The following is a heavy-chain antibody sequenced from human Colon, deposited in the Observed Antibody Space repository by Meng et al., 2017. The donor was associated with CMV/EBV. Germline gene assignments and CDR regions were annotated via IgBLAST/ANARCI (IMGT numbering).Heavy chain of an antibody. CDR1: GFSLSTIGMG. V-gene: IGHV2-5*02. Sequence: QIPVKESCPTLAKPHQTPTITFTFSGFSLSTIGMGVGWIRQPPGKALEWIGVIYWDDDKRYSPSLKSRLTITKDTSKNQVVLTMTNLDPLDTATYYCAHRPYGSGSYFFDYWGQGTLVTVSS. CDR2: IYWDDDK. D-gene: IGHD3-10*01. CDR3: AHRPYGSGSYFFDY. J-gene: IGHJ4*02.